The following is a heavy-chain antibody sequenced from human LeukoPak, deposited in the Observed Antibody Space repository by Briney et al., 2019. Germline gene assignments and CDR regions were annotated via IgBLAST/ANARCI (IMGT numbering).Heavy chain of an antibody. CDR1: GFTVSSNY. D-gene: IGHD6-13*01. V-gene: IGHV3-11*01. J-gene: IGHJ4*02. CDR3: ARDLFHSSSWEGFDY. CDR2: ISSSGSTI. Sequence: GGSLRLSCAASGFTVSSNYMSWVRQAPGKGLEWVSYISSSGSTIYYADSVKGRFTISRDNAKNSLYLQMNSLRAEDTAVYYCARDLFHSSSWEGFDYWGQGTLVTVSS.